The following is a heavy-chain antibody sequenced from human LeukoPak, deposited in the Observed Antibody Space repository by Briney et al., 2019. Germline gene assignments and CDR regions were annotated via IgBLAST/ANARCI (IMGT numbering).Heavy chain of an antibody. CDR2: ISSSSSTI. CDR3: ARTYDFWSGYFKHAFDI. V-gene: IGHV3-48*01. J-gene: IGHJ3*02. CDR1: GFTFSSYS. D-gene: IGHD3-3*01. Sequence: PGGSLRLSSAASGFTFSSYSMNWVRQAPGKGLEWVSYISSSSSTIYYADSVKGRFTISRDNAKNSLYLQMNSLRAEDTAVYYCARTYDFWSGYFKHAFDIWGQGTMVTVSS.